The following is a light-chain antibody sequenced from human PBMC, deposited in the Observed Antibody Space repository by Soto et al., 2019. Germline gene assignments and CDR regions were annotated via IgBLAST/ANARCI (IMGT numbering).Light chain of an antibody. V-gene: IGKV3-11*01. Sequence: IVLTQYPATLSLSPGERATLSCRASQSVSSYLAWYQQKPGQAPRLLIYDASNRATGIPARFSGSGSGADSTLTISSLEPEDFAVYYCQQRSNWPTFGQGTKVDIK. CDR3: QQRSNWPT. CDR1: QSVSSY. CDR2: DAS. J-gene: IGKJ1*01.